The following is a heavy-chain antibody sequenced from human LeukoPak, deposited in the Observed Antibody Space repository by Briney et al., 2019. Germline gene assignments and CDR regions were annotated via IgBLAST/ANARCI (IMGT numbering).Heavy chain of an antibody. D-gene: IGHD3-3*01. Sequence: GGSLRLSCAASGFTFSSYAMRWVRQAPGKGREWVSAISGSGGSTYYADSVKGRFTISRDNSKNTLYLQMNSLRAEDTAVYYCGGSLRFLEWLSPHNYWGQGTLVTVSS. J-gene: IGHJ4*02. CDR3: GGSLRFLEWLSPHNY. CDR2: ISGSGGST. CDR1: GFTFSSYA. V-gene: IGHV3-23*01.